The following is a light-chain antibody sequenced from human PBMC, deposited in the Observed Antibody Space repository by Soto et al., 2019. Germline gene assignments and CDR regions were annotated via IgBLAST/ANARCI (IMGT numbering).Light chain of an antibody. CDR2: NSS. CDR1: QSVRSNY. J-gene: IGKJ1*01. Sequence: ETVLTQSPGTLSLSPGERATLSCRASQSVRSNYLAWYQQKPGQAPRLLIYNSSTRATGIPDRFSGSGSGTDFTLTISRLEPEDFALYSCQQYRDLPQTFGKGTKV. CDR3: QQYRDLPQT. V-gene: IGKV3-20*01.